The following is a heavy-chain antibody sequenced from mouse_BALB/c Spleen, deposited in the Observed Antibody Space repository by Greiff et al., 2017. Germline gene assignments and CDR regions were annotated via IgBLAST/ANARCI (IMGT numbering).Heavy chain of an antibody. J-gene: IGHJ4*01. V-gene: IGHV1-7*01. D-gene: IGHD2-10*01. Sequence: QVQLQQSGAELAKPGASVKMSCKASGYTFTSYWMHWVKQRPGQGLEWIGYINPSTGYTEYNQKFKDKATLTADKSSSTAYMQLSSLTSEDSAVYYCAIAYYGNYAMDYWGQGTSVTVAS. CDR2: INPSTGYT. CDR3: AIAYYGNYAMDY. CDR1: GYTFTSYW.